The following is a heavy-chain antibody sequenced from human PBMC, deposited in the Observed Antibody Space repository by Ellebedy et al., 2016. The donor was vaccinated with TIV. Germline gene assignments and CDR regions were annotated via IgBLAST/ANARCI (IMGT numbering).Heavy chain of an antibody. V-gene: IGHV3-21*01. CDR3: ARKYCTSASCSDDWYFDL. Sequence: GESLKISCEGSGISFSPYTMNWVRQAPGKGLEWVSSISSNTNYKAYAASVKGRFSISRDHAKNTLFLQMDSLRDEDTALYFCARKYCTSASCSDDWYFDLWGRGTLVTVSS. D-gene: IGHD2-2*01. CDR1: GISFSPYT. J-gene: IGHJ2*01. CDR2: ISSNTNYK.